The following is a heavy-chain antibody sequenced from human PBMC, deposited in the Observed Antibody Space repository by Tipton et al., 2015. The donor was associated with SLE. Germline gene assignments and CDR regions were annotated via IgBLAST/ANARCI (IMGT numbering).Heavy chain of an antibody. V-gene: IGHV4-39*07. CDR3: ARLLTIFGAVN. CDR2: IYSSGTT. CDR1: GGSITRSGNY. J-gene: IGHJ4*02. Sequence: TLSLTCTVSGGSITRSGNYWGWIRQPPGKGLEWIGSIYSSGTTYYNPSPKSRVTMSVDTSKNQFSLRLSSVTAADTAVYYCARLLTIFGAVNWGQGTLVTVSS. D-gene: IGHD3-3*01.